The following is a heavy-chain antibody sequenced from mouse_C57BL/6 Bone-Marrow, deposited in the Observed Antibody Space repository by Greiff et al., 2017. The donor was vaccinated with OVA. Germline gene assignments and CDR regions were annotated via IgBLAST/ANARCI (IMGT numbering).Heavy chain of an antibody. D-gene: IGHD2-3*01. CDR2: IRNKANGYTT. CDR3: ARDGYYLYYAMDY. Sequence: EVQLQQSGGGLVQPGGSLSLSCAASGFTFTDYYMSWVRQPPGKALEWLGFIRNKANGYTTEYSASVKGRFTISRDNSQSILYLQMNALRAEDSATYYCARDGYYLYYAMDYWGQGTSVTVSS. CDR1: GFTFTDYY. J-gene: IGHJ4*01. V-gene: IGHV7-3*01.